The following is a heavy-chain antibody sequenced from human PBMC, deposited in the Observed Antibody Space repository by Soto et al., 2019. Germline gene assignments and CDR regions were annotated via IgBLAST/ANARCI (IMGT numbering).Heavy chain of an antibody. V-gene: IGHV3-23*01. Sequence: PGGSLRLSCSASGFTFSIYAMTWVRQAPGKGLEWVSTISAGGSSTYYTDSVKGRFAISRDNSKNTLYLQMNSLRAEDTAVYYCAKGRIYYFDYWGQGTLVTVSS. D-gene: IGHD3-3*02. CDR2: ISAGGSST. CDR3: AKGRIYYFDY. CDR1: GFTFSIYA. J-gene: IGHJ4*02.